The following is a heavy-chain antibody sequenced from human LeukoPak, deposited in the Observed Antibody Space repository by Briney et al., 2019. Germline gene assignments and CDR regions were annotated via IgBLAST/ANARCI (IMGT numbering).Heavy chain of an antibody. J-gene: IGHJ4*02. CDR3: ARDRNYDILTGYWVPFDY. D-gene: IGHD3-9*01. Sequence: SETLSLTCTVSGGSISSSSYYWGWIRQPPGKGLEWIGSIYYSGSTYYNPSLKSRVTISVDTSKNQFSLKLSSVTAADTAVYYCARDRNYDILTGYWVPFDYWGQGTLVTVSS. CDR1: GGSISSSSYY. V-gene: IGHV4-39*07. CDR2: IYYSGST.